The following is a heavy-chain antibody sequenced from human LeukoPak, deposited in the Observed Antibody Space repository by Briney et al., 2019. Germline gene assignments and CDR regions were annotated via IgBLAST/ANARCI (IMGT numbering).Heavy chain of an antibody. CDR2: IIPIFGTA. CDR3: ARGRVPAGTDAYYYYGMDV. Sequence: SVKVSCKASGGTFSSYAISWVRQAPGQGLEWMGGIIPIFGTANYAQKFQGRVTITADKSTSTAYMELSSLRSEDTAVYYCARGRVPAGTDAYYYYGMDVWGKGTTVTVSS. D-gene: IGHD2-2*01. J-gene: IGHJ6*04. CDR1: GGTFSSYA. V-gene: IGHV1-69*06.